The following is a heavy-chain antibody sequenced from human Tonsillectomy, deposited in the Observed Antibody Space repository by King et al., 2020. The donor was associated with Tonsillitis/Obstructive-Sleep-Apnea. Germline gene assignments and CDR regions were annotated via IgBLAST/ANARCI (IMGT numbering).Heavy chain of an antibody. J-gene: IGHJ5*02. CDR3: ARAEQTVTGWGASYNWFDP. Sequence: VQLVESGGGLVKPGGSLRLSCAASGFTFSDYYMSWIRQAPGKGLEWVSYISSSSSYTNYADSVKGRFTISRDNAKNSLYLQMNSLRAEDTAVYYCARAEQTVTGWGASYNWFDPWGQGTLVTVSS. D-gene: IGHD4-11*01. CDR1: GFTFSDYY. CDR2: ISSSSSYT. V-gene: IGHV3-11*06.